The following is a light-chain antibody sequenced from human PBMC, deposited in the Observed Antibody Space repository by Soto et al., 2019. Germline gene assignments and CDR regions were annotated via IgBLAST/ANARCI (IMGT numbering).Light chain of an antibody. CDR3: QQYYSSRCT. CDR1: QSISRY. CDR2: AAS. Sequence: DIQMTQSPSSLSASVGDRVTITCRASQSISRYLNWYQQKPGQAPNLLINAASSLQSGVPSRFSGSGSGTDFTLTISSLHPDDLATYYCQQYYSSRCTFGQGTKVEIK. V-gene: IGKV1-39*01. J-gene: IGKJ1*01.